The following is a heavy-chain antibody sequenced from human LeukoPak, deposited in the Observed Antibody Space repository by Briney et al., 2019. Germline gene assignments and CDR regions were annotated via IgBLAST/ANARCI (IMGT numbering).Heavy chain of an antibody. CDR1: GFTSSSCA. D-gene: IGHD2-8*01. V-gene: IGHV3-23*01. CDR3: AKSSVYAIYDY. J-gene: IGHJ4*02. Sequence: GGSLRLSCAASGFTSSSCAMSWVRQAPGKGLEWVSAISGSGGSTYYADSVKGRFTISRDNSKNTLYLQMNSLRAEDTAVYYCAKSSVYAIYDYWGQGTLVTVSS. CDR2: ISGSGGST.